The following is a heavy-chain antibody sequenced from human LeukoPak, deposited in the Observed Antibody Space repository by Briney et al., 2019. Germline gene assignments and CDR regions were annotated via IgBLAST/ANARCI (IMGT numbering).Heavy chain of an antibody. D-gene: IGHD1-1*01. CDR1: GGSITSYY. Sequence: SETLSLTCTVSGGSITSYYWSWIRQPPGKGLEWIGYIYYSGYTNYNPSLKSRVTISVDTSKNQFSLELNSVTVADTAVYYCARHYNSNWHVGFDHWGQGTLVTVSS. CDR3: ARHYNSNWHVGFDH. CDR2: IYYSGYT. V-gene: IGHV4-59*08. J-gene: IGHJ4*02.